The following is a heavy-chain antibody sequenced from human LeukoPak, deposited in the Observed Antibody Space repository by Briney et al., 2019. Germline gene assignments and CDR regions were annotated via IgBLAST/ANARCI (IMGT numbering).Heavy chain of an antibody. CDR1: GGSINTYY. J-gene: IGHJ4*02. V-gene: IGHV4-4*07. CDR3: ARDNDFFDY. Sequence: PSETLSLTCSVSGGSINTYYWSSIRQPAGKGLEWIGRIHSSGSTHYNPSLKSRVTMSLDTSKNQFSLKLTSVTAADTAVYYCARDNDFFDYWGQGTLVTVSS. CDR2: IHSSGST.